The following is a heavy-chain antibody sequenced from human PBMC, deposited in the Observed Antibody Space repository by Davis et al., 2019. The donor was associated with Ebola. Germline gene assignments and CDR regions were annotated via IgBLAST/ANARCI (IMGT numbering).Heavy chain of an antibody. J-gene: IGHJ4*02. CDR3: ATRIAVAGTVRADY. Sequence: GGSLRLSCAASGFTFSIYSMNWVRQAPGKGLEWVSYISSSSSTIYYADSVKRRFTISRDNSKNTLYLQMNILRAEDTAVYYCATRIAVAGTVRADYWGQGTLVTVSS. CDR1: GFTFSIYS. CDR2: ISSSSSTI. D-gene: IGHD6-13*01. V-gene: IGHV3-48*01.